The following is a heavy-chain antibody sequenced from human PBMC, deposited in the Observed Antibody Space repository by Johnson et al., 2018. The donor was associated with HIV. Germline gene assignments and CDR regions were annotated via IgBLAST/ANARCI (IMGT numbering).Heavy chain of an antibody. CDR2: ISFDGSNK. Sequence: QVQLVESGGGVVQPGRSLRLSCTASGFTFSNYGMHWVRQAPGKGLEWVAVISFDGSNKYYADSVKGRFTISRDNSKNTLFLQMNSLRDEDTAVYFCAKGGVWEIPLGFGAVDFWGQGTMVTVSS. CDR1: GFTFSNYG. V-gene: IGHV3-30*18. J-gene: IGHJ3*01. D-gene: IGHD1-26*01. CDR3: AKGGVWEIPLGFGAVDF.